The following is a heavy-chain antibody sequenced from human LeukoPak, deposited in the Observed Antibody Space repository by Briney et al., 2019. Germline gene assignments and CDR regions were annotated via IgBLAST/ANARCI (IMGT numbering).Heavy chain of an antibody. CDR1: GFTFSSYS. Sequence: GGSLRLSCAASGFTFSSYSMNWVRQAPGKGLEWVSYISSSSSTIYYADSVKGRFTISRDNAKNSLYLQMNSLRVEDTAVYYCARLRVRPSQMTTVSTFDNWGQGTLVTVSS. CDR2: ISSSSSTI. J-gene: IGHJ4*02. CDR3: ARLRVRPSQMTTVSTFDN. D-gene: IGHD4-17*01. V-gene: IGHV3-48*01.